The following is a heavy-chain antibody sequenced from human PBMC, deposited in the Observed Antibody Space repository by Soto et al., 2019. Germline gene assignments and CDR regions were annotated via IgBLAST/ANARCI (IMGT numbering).Heavy chain of an antibody. Sequence: SVKVSCKASGGTFNNYVINWVRQAPGQGLEWMGGIIPIFGTANYAQKFQGRVTITADKSTSTAYMELNSLRSEDTAVYYCAGRCDSTSCLAHFDYWGQGTLVTVS. CDR1: GGTFNNYV. D-gene: IGHD2-2*01. CDR2: IIPIFGTA. J-gene: IGHJ4*02. V-gene: IGHV1-69*06. CDR3: AGRCDSTSCLAHFDY.